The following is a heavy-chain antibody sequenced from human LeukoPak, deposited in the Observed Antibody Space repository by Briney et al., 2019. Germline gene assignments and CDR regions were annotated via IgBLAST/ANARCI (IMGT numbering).Heavy chain of an antibody. V-gene: IGHV1-24*01. Sequence: VASVKVSCKVSGCTLTELSMHWVRQAPGKGLEWMGGFDPEDGETIYAQKFQGRVTMTEDTSTDSAYMELSSLRSEDTAVYYCARGTRSRYCSGCSCYRVGMDVWGQGTTVTVSS. D-gene: IGHD2-15*01. CDR3: ARGTRSRYCSGCSCYRVGMDV. CDR2: FDPEDGET. CDR1: GCTLTELS. J-gene: IGHJ6*02.